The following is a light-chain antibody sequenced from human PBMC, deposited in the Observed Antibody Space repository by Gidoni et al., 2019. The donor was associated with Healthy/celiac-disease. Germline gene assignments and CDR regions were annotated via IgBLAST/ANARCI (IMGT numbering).Light chain of an antibody. Sequence: DIQMTQSPSSVSSSVGDRVTITCRASQCISSWLAWYQQKPGKSPKLLIYAASSLQSGGPSRFSGSGSWTDFTLTISSLQPEDFATYYCQQANSFPYTFXXXTKLEIK. J-gene: IGKJ2*01. CDR1: QCISSW. CDR3: QQANSFPYT. CDR2: AAS. V-gene: IGKV1D-12*01.